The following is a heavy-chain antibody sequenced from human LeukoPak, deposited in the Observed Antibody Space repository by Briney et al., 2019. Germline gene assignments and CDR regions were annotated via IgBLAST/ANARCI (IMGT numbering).Heavy chain of an antibody. D-gene: IGHD4-17*01. V-gene: IGHV3-33*01. J-gene: IGHJ4*02. CDR1: GFTFSTYG. Sequence: DPGRSLGLSCAASGFTFSTYGMHWVRQAPGKGLEWVAVIWYDGGSKYYADSVKGRFTISRDNSKNTLYLQMNSLRAEDTAVYYCARERNGDYTLLYWGQGSLVTVSS. CDR3: ARERNGDYTLLY. CDR2: IWYDGGSK.